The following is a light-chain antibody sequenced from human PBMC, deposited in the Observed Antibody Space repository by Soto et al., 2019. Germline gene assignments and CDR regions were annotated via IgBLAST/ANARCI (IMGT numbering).Light chain of an antibody. CDR3: QQLTNWLT. Sequence: EIVLTQSPATLSLSPGERATLSCRASQNVSTYLAWYQQKPGQAPRLLIYDASNRATGIPARFSGSGSGTDFTFTISSLEPEDFAVYYCQQLTNWLTFGPGTTVDIK. J-gene: IGKJ3*01. V-gene: IGKV3-11*01. CDR2: DAS. CDR1: QNVSTY.